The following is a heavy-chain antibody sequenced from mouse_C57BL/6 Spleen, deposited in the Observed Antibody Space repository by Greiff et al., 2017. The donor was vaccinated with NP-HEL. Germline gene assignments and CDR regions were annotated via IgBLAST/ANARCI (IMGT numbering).Heavy chain of an antibody. V-gene: IGHV1-81*01. Sequence: VQLQQSGAELARPGASVKLSCKASGYTFTSYGISWVKQRPGQGLEWIGEIYPRSGNTYYNEKFKGKATLTADKSSSTAYMELRSLTSEDSAVYFCAREGNYYGSSYRAMDYWGQGTSVTVSS. D-gene: IGHD1-1*01. J-gene: IGHJ4*01. CDR2: IYPRSGNT. CDR3: AREGNYYGSSYRAMDY. CDR1: GYTFTSYG.